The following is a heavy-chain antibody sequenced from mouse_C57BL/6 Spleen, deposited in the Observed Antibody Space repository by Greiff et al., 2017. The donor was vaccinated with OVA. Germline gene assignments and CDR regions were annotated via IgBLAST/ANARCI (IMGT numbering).Heavy chain of an antibody. V-gene: IGHV1-81*01. J-gene: IGHJ3*01. D-gene: IGHD1-1*01. CDR1: GYTFTSYG. CDR3: ASPSITTVVAPGAY. CDR2: IYPRSGNT. Sequence: QVQLQQSGAELARPGASVKLSCKASGYTFTSYGISWVKQRTGQGLELIGEIYPRSGNTYYNEKFKGKATLTADKSSSTAYMELRSLTSEDSAVYFCASPSITTVVAPGAYWGQGTLVTVSA.